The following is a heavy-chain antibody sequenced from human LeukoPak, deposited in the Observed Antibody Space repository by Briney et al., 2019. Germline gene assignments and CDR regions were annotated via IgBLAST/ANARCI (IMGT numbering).Heavy chain of an antibody. Sequence: ASETLSLTCTVSGGSISSSSYYWGWIRQPPGKGLEWIGSIYYSGSTYYNPSLKSRVTISVDTSKNQFSLKLSSVTAADTAVYYCATSCGCSGGSCFCYMDVWGKGTTVTISS. CDR2: IYYSGST. D-gene: IGHD2-15*01. CDR3: ATSCGCSGGSCFCYMDV. CDR1: GGSISSSSYY. J-gene: IGHJ6*03. V-gene: IGHV4-39*01.